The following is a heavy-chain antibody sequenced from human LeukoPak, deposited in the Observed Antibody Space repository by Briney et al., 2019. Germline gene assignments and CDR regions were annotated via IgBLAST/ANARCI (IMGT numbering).Heavy chain of an antibody. Sequence: PAETLSLTCTVSGASITNYYWNWIRQPPGKGLEWIGYIYYSGSTNYNPSLKSRVTISVDTSKNQFSLKLSSVTAADTAMYYCARDGSARYYFDYWGQGTLVTVSS. J-gene: IGHJ4*02. CDR1: GASITNYY. CDR3: ARDGSARYYFDY. V-gene: IGHV4-59*01. CDR2: IYYSGST.